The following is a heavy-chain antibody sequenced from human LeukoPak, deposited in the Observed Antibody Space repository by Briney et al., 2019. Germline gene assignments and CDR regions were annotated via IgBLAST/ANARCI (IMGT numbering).Heavy chain of an antibody. Sequence: ASVKVSCKASGYTFTSYGISWVRQAPGQGLEWMGWTSAYNGNANYAQKLQGRVTMTTDTSTSTAYMELRSLRSDDTAVYYCASRSRGSYTFDYWGQGTLVTVSS. CDR1: GYTFTSYG. CDR2: TSAYNGNA. V-gene: IGHV1-18*01. CDR3: ASRSRGSYTFDY. J-gene: IGHJ4*02. D-gene: IGHD1-26*01.